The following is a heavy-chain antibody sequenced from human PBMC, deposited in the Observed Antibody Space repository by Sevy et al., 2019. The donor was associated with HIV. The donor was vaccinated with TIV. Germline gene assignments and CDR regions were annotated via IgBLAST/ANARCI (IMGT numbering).Heavy chain of an antibody. D-gene: IGHD3-22*01. CDR3: ARKYDSSGYFDY. V-gene: IGHV3-23*01. Sequence: GGSLRLSCAASGFTFSSYAMNWVRQAPGKGLEWVSGNSGSGGSGDKTNYAEPVKGRFTSSRDESKNSLYLQLTSLRAEETAIYYCARKYDSSGYFDYWGQGTLVTVSS. J-gene: IGHJ4*02. CDR1: GFTFSSYA. CDR2: NSGSGGSGDKT.